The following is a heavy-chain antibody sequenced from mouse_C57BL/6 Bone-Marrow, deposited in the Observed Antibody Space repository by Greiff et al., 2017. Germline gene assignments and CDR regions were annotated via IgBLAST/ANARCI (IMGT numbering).Heavy chain of an antibody. CDR3: TTLRYSSIDY. J-gene: IGHJ2*01. V-gene: IGHV14-4*01. CDR1: GFNIKDDY. D-gene: IGHD2-12*01. Sequence: ELQLQQSGAELVRPGASVKLSCPASGFNIKDDYMHLVKQRPDQGLAWIGWIDPENGDTEYASKFQGKATITADTSSNTAYLQLSSLTSEDTAVYYCTTLRYSSIDYWGQDTTMTVAS. CDR2: IDPENGDT.